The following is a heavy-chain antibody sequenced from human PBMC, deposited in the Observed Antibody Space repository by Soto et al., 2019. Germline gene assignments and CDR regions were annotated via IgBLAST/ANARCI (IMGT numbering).Heavy chain of an antibody. D-gene: IGHD3-22*01. CDR2: IYPRGGTT. CDR1: GYNFTSHY. V-gene: IGHV1-46*01. Sequence: QVQLVQSGAEVKKPGASVKVSCKASGYNFTSHYMHWVRQAPGQGLESMGIIYPRGGTTIYAQKFQGRVTMTRDTSTRTFYMELSSLRSEDTAMYYCARVGYSSTGTTFHYHGLDVWGQGTTVTVSS. CDR3: ARVGYSSTGTTFHYHGLDV. J-gene: IGHJ6*02.